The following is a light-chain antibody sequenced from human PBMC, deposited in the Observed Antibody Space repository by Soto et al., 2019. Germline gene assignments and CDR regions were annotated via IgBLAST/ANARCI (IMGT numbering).Light chain of an antibody. Sequence: QSVLTRPASVSGSPGQSITISCTGTSSDVGGYNYVSWYQQHPGKAPKLMIYEVSNRPSGVSNRFSGSKSGNTASLTISGLQAEDEADYYCSPYTSSSTPFVFGTGTKVTVL. CDR1: SSDVGGYNY. J-gene: IGLJ1*01. CDR2: EVS. V-gene: IGLV2-14*01. CDR3: SPYTSSSTPFV.